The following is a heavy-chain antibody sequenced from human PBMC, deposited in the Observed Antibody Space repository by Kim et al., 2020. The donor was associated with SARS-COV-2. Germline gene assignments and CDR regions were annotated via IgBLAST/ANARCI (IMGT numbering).Heavy chain of an antibody. CDR2: I. Sequence: IGYADSVKGRFTISRDNAKNSLYLQMNSLRAEDTALYYCAKDMKYGDFDLWGRGTLVTVSS. CDR3: AKDMKYGDFDL. J-gene: IGHJ2*01. V-gene: IGHV3-9*01.